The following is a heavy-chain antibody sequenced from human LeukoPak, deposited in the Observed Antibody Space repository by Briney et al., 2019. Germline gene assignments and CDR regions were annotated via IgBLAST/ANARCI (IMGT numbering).Heavy chain of an antibody. J-gene: IGHJ3*02. CDR3: ARDYTMTHAFDI. D-gene: IGHD3-22*01. Sequence: SETLSLTCTFSGGSMSDYYWSWIRQPPGKGLEWIGYIFSTGSTNYNPSLKSRVTISVDTSKNQFSLKLNSVTAADTALYYCARDYTMTHAFDIWGQGTLVTVSS. V-gene: IGHV4-59*01. CDR1: GGSMSDYY. CDR2: IFSTGST.